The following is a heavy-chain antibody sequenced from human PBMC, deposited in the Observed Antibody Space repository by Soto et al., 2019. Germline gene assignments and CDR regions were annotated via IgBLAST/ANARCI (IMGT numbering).Heavy chain of an antibody. Sequence: PGGSLRLSCAASGYTFSSYAMSWLRKAPGKGLEWVSAISGSGGSTYYADSVKGRFTISRDNSKNTLYLQMNSLRAEDTAVYYCASAIAAAPITYYYYYYMDVWGKGTMVTVSS. J-gene: IGHJ6*03. CDR3: ASAIAAAPITYYYYYYMDV. CDR2: ISGSGGST. CDR1: GYTFSSYA. V-gene: IGHV3-23*01. D-gene: IGHD6-13*01.